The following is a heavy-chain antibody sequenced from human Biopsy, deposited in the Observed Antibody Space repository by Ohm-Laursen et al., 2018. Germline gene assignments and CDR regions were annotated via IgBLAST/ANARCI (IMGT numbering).Heavy chain of an antibody. D-gene: IGHD6-19*01. V-gene: IGHV3-33*04. J-gene: IGHJ2*01. CDR3: ARGLSSGWYGYFDV. Sequence: SLRLSCAASGFTFGHYAMHWVRQAPGKGLEWISLIWYDGTNEDYADSVKGRFTISRGNSKNTLYLQIDTLTLEDTAFYYCARGLSSGWYGYFDVWGRGTLVTVSS. CDR1: GFTFGHYA. CDR2: IWYDGTNE.